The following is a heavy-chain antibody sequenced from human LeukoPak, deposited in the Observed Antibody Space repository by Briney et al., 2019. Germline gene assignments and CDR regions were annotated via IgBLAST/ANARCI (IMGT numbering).Heavy chain of an antibody. CDR1: GGTFSSYT. CDR3: ASWSESDTICGVPRGNGFDP. D-gene: IGHD3-3*01. CDR2: IIPILGIA. Sequence: SVKVSCKASGGTFSSYTISWVRQAPGQGLEWMGRIIPILGIANYAQKFQGRVTITADKSTSTAYMELSSLRSEDAAVYYCASWSESDTICGVPRGNGFDPWGQGALVTVSS. J-gene: IGHJ5*02. V-gene: IGHV1-69*02.